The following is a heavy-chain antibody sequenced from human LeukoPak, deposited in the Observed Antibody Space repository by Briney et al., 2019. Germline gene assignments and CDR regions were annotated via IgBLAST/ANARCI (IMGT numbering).Heavy chain of an antibody. Sequence: GGSLRLSCAVSGFSFDDYAMHWVRQAPGKGLEWVSGISWNSGTIDYADSLKGRFTISRDNAKNSLYLQMNSLRAEDTALYYCAKAINPYYYDSSGPLGGPFDNWGQGTLVTVSS. CDR3: AKAINPYYYDSSGPLGGPFDN. D-gene: IGHD3-22*01. CDR2: ISWNSGTI. CDR1: GFSFDDYA. V-gene: IGHV3-9*01. J-gene: IGHJ4*02.